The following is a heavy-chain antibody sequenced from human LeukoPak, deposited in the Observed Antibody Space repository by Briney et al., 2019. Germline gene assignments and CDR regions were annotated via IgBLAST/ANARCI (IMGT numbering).Heavy chain of an antibody. Sequence: SETLSLTCTVSGGSINSYYWSWIRQPPGKGLECIGYIHYTGSTNYNPSLKSRVTISVDTSKNQFSLKLSSVTAADTAVYYCARLRVGATSPKFDYWGQGTLVTVSS. CDR3: ARLRVGATSPKFDY. D-gene: IGHD1-26*01. J-gene: IGHJ4*02. V-gene: IGHV4-59*12. CDR1: GGSINSYY. CDR2: IHYTGST.